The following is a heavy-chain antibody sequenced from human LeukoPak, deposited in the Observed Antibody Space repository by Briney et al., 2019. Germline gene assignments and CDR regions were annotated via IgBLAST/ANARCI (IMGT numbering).Heavy chain of an antibody. CDR3: AKDPFGHGYFDY. D-gene: IGHD3-16*01. J-gene: IGHJ4*02. CDR2: ISGSGGST. CDR1: GFTFSSYA. Sequence: GGSLRLSCAAPGFTFSSYAMSWVRQAPGKGLEWVSAISGSGGSTYYADSVKGRFTISRDNSKNTLYLQMNSLRAEDTAVYYCAKDPFGHGYFDYWGQGTLVTVSS. V-gene: IGHV3-23*01.